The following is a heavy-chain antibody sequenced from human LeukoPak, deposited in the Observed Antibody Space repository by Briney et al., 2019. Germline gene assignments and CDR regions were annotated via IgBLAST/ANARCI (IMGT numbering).Heavy chain of an antibody. V-gene: IGHV3-48*01. Sequence: GGSLRLSCAASGFTFSSYSMNWVRQAPGKGLEWVSHISVSSSTIYYADSVKGRFTISRDNAKNSLYLQLNSLRAEDTAVYYCARGGINFDYWGQGTLVTVSS. J-gene: IGHJ4*02. CDR2: ISVSSSTI. CDR3: ARGGINFDY. CDR1: GFTFSSYS. D-gene: IGHD2-15*01.